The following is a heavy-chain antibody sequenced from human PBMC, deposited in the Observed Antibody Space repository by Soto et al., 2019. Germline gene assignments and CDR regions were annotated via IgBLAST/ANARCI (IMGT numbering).Heavy chain of an antibody. CDR3: ARGSWDDVSGHYYMDV. CDR1: GDSVSCNSAG. D-gene: IGHD5-12*01. CDR2: TYYKSKWFN. V-gene: IGHV6-1*01. J-gene: IGHJ6*03. Sequence: SQTLSLTCAISGDSVSCNSAGWNWVRQTPSRGLEWLGRTYYKSKWFNNYAVSVKSRITINPDTSQNQFSLHLDSVTPEDTAVYFCARGSWDDVSGHYYMDVWGKGTTVTVSS.